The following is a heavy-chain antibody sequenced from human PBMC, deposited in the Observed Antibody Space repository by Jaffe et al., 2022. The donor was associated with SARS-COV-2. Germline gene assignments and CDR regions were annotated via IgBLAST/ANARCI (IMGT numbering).Heavy chain of an antibody. J-gene: IGHJ6*02. CDR3: ASNVDTAMGRPYYYGMDV. Sequence: EVQLVQSGAEVKKPGESLKISCKGSGYSFTSYWIGWVRQMPGKGLEWMGIIYPGDSDTRYSPSFQGQVTISADKSISTAYLQWSSLKASDTAMYYCASNVDTAMGRPYYYGMDVWGQGTTVTVSS. CDR1: GYSFTSYW. D-gene: IGHD5-18*01. CDR2: IYPGDSDT. V-gene: IGHV5-51*01.